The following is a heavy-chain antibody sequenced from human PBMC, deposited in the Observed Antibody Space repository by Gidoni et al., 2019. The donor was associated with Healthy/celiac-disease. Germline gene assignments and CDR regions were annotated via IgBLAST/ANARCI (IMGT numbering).Heavy chain of an antibody. V-gene: IGHV1-24*01. CDR2: FDPEDGET. J-gene: IGHJ6*02. CDR1: GYTLTALS. D-gene: IGHD3-10*01. Sequence: QVQLVQSGAEGKKPGASVKVSGKVSGYTLTALSMHWVRQAPGKGLEWMGGFDPEDGETIYAQKFQGRVTMTEDTSTDTAYMELSSLRSEDTAVYYCATVPVPGRPSDYGMDVWGQGTTVTVSS. CDR3: ATVPVPGRPSDYGMDV.